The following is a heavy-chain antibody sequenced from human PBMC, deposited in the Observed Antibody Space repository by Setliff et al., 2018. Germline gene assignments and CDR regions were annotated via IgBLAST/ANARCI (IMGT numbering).Heavy chain of an antibody. CDR2: INHSGRT. J-gene: IGHJ4*02. CDR3: ARLSGYYFDY. V-gene: IGHV4-34*01. D-gene: IGHD3-22*01. Sequence: SETLSLTCAVYGGPFSAYYWSWIRQPPGEGLEWIGEINHSGRTKYNPSLRSRVTISVDTSKNQFSLKPSSVTAADTAVFYCARLSGYYFDYWGQGTLVTVSS. CDR1: GGPFSAYY.